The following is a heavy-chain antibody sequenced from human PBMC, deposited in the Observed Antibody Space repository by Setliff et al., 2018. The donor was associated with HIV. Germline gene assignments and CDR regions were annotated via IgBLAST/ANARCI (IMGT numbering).Heavy chain of an antibody. CDR2: IVPILNTG. CDR1: GGTFRSHE. Sequence: SVKVSCKASGGTFRSHEISWVRQAPGQGLEWMGGIVPILNTGNYAPKFQGRVTITADESTTTAYMELSSLRSEDTAVYYCARTYYYDASGYYRPFDIWGQGTMVTVSS. V-gene: IGHV1-69*13. J-gene: IGHJ3*02. D-gene: IGHD3-22*01. CDR3: ARTYYYDASGYYRPFDI.